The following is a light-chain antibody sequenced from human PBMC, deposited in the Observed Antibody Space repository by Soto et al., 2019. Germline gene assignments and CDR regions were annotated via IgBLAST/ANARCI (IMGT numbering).Light chain of an antibody. J-gene: IGKJ3*01. Sequence: DIQMTQSPSSLSASEGDRVTITCRASQSISTYLNWYQQKPGKAPKLLIFAAFSLQSGVPSRFSGSGSGTDFTLTISSLQPEDFATYYCQQSYSSLFTFGPGTKVDIK. CDR1: QSISTY. CDR2: AAF. CDR3: QQSYSSLFT. V-gene: IGKV1-39*01.